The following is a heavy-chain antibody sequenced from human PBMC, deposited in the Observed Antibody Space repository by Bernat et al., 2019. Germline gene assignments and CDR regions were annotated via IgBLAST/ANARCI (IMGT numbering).Heavy chain of an antibody. CDR1: GFTFRSYG. Sequence: EVQLVESGGGLVQPGGSLRLSCAASGFTFRSYGMSWVRQAPGKGLEWVSTIGGSGGNTYYTDSGKGRFTISRDNSKSTLYLQMNSLRAEDTAVYYCAKALGYCSSTSCTSYMDVWGKGPRSPSP. J-gene: IGHJ6*03. CDR3: AKALGYCSSTSCTSYMDV. V-gene: IGHV3-23*04. CDR2: IGGSGGNT. D-gene: IGHD2-2*01.